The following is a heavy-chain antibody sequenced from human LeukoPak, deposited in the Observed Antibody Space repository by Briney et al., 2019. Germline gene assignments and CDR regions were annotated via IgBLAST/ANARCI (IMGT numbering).Heavy chain of an antibody. CDR3: AKDVRKKAVAGTSGANP. D-gene: IGHD6-19*01. J-gene: IGHJ5*02. CDR2: ISYDGSNK. CDR1: GFTFSSYG. V-gene: IGHV3-30*18. Sequence: GGSLRLSCAASGFTFSSYGMHWVRQAPGKGLEWVAVISYDGSNKYYADSVKGRFTISRDNSKNTLYLQMNSLRAEDTAVYYCAKDVRKKAVAGTSGANPWGQGTLVTVSS.